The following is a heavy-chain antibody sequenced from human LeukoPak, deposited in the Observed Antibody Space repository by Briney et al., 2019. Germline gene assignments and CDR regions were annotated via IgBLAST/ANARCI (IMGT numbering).Heavy chain of an antibody. J-gene: IGHJ4*02. CDR2: IYYSGST. V-gene: IGHV4-39*07. CDR3: ARVPYYYDSSGYS. D-gene: IGHD3-22*01. CDR1: GGSISSSSYY. Sequence: SETLSLTCTVSGGSISSSSYYWGCIRQPPGKGLEWIGSIYYSGSTYYNPSLKSRVTISVDTSKNQFSLKLSSVTAADTAVYYCARVPYYYDSSGYSWGQGTLVTVSS.